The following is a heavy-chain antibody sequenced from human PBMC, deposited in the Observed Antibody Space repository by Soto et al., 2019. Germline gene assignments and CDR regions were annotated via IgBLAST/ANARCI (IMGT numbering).Heavy chain of an antibody. CDR3: ARADSSSSTWGAFDI. V-gene: IGHV3-13*01. Sequence: GGSLRLSCAASGFTFSSYDMHWVRQATGKGLEWVSAIGTAGDTYYPGSVKARFTISRENAKNSLYLQMNSLRAGDTAVYYCARADSSSSTWGAFDIWGQGTMVTVS. CDR1: GFTFSSYD. CDR2: IGTAGDT. J-gene: IGHJ3*02. D-gene: IGHD6-6*01.